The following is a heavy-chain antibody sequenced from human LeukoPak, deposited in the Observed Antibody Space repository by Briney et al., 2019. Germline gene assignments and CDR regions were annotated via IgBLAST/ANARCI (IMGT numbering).Heavy chain of an antibody. J-gene: IGHJ4*02. CDR2: ISSSSSYI. D-gene: IGHD6-13*01. CDR3: ARDPPAAGSWPTFDY. Sequence: GGSLRLSCAASGFTFSSYSMNWVRQAPGKGLEWVSSISSSSSYIYYADSVKGRFTISRDNAKNTLYLQMNSLRAEDTAVYYCARDPPAAGSWPTFDYWGQGTLVTVSS. V-gene: IGHV3-21*01. CDR1: GFTFSSYS.